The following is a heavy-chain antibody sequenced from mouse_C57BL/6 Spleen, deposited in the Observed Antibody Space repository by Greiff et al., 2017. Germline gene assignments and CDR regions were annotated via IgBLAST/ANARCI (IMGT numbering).Heavy chain of an antibody. J-gene: IGHJ3*01. CDR2: IYPGDGDT. Sequence: QVQLQQSGPELVKPGASVKISCKASGYAFSSSWMTWVKQRPGKGLEWIGRIYPGDGDTNYNGKFKGMANLTADKSSSTAYMQLSSLTSEDSAVYFCARSGYYGGCAYWGQGTLVTVSA. CDR1: GYAFSSSW. D-gene: IGHD1-1*01. CDR3: ARSGYYGGCAY. V-gene: IGHV1-82*01.